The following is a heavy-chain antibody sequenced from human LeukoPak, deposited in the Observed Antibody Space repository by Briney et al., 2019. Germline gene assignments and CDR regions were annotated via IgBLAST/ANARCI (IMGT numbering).Heavy chain of an antibody. CDR1: GFTFSTFW. CDR2: INTDGSST. CDR3: ARSEYSSTWYGDYYYYYMDV. Sequence: GGSLRLSCAASGFTFSTFWMHWVRQAPGKGLVWVSRINTDGSSTIYADPVKGRFTISRDNAKNTLYLQMNSLRAEDTAVYYCARSEYSSTWYGDYYYYYMDVWGKGTTVTVPS. J-gene: IGHJ6*03. D-gene: IGHD6-13*01. V-gene: IGHV3-74*01.